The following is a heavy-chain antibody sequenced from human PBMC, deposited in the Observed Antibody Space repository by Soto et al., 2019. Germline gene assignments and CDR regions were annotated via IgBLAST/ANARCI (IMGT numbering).Heavy chain of an antibody. Sequence: PGGSLRLSCAASGFTFSSYWMSWVRQAPGKGLEWVANIKQDGSEKYYVDSVKGRFTISRDNAKNSLYLQIHRLRAEDTAVYYCSSNRGFIWNYQKQVFDYWGQGTLVTVSS. CDR3: SSNRGFIWNYQKQVFDY. V-gene: IGHV3-7*01. CDR1: GFTFSSYW. D-gene: IGHD1-7*01. J-gene: IGHJ4*02. CDR2: IKQDGSEK.